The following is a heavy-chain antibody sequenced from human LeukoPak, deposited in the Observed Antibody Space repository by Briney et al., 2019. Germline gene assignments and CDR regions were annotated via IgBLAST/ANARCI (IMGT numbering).Heavy chain of an antibody. CDR3: ARLWLTESGKFDY. J-gene: IGHJ4*02. Sequence: GESLKISCKGSGYRFISYWIGWVRQLPGKGLEWMGIIYAGDSESRYSPSFQGHVTITADKSISTAYLQWSSLKASDTPMYYCARLWLTESGKFDYWGQGTLVTVSS. D-gene: IGHD1-26*01. V-gene: IGHV5-51*01. CDR2: IYAGDSES. CDR1: GYRFISYW.